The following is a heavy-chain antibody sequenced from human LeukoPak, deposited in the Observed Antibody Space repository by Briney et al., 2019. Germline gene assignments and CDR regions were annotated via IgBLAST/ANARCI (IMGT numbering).Heavy chain of an antibody. CDR1: GFTFSSYS. CDR3: ASGLSSGEPIDY. CDR2: ISSSSSYI. Sequence: PGGSLRLSCAASGFTFSSYSMTWVRQAPGKGLEWVSSISSSSSYIYYADSVKGRFTISRDNAKNSLYLQMNSLRAEDTAVYYCASGLSSGEPIDYWGQGTLVTVSS. J-gene: IGHJ4*02. D-gene: IGHD3-16*01. V-gene: IGHV3-21*01.